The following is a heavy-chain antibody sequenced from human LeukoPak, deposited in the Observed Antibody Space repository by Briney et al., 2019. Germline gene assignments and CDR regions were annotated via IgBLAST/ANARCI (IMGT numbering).Heavy chain of an antibody. CDR2: ISSSSSYI. D-gene: IGHD6-19*01. Sequence: PGGSLRLSRAASGFTFSSYSMNWVRQAPGKGLEWVSSISSSSSYIYYADSVKGRFTISRDNAKNSLYLQMNSLRAEDTAVYYCARDLAVAGSVDAFDIWGQGTMVTVSS. J-gene: IGHJ3*02. CDR1: GFTFSSYS. V-gene: IGHV3-21*01. CDR3: ARDLAVAGSVDAFDI.